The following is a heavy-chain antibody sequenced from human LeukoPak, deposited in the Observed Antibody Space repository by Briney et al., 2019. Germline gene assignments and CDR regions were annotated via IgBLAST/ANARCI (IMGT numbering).Heavy chain of an antibody. J-gene: IGHJ5*01. V-gene: IGHV4-61*09. Sequence: SETLSLTCTVSGGSLTSGSHYWSWIRQPAGKGLEWIGNIDISGSTKYNPSLKSRVTIYIDMSKTQFSLELTSVTAADTAVYYCASDIDCVGGTCYSYNWFDSLRQGTLVTVSS. D-gene: IGHD2-15*01. CDR3: ASDIDCVGGTCYSYNWFDS. CDR2: IDISGST. CDR1: GGSLTSGSHY.